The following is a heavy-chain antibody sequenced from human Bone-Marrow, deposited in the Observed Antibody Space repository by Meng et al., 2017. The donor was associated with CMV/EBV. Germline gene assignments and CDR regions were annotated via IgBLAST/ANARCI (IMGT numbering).Heavy chain of an antibody. Sequence: ASVKVSCKASGYTFTSYGFSWVRQAPGQGLECMGWISASHGNTNYAQKFQGRVTMTTDTSTSTAYMELRNLRSDDTAGYYCARDLGATGSDDWGQGTLVTVSS. V-gene: IGHV1-18*01. J-gene: IGHJ4*02. CDR2: ISASHGNT. CDR1: GYTFTSYG. D-gene: IGHD1-1*01. CDR3: ARDLGATGSDD.